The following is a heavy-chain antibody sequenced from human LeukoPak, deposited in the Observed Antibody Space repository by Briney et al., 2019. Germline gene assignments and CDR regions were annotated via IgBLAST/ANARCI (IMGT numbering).Heavy chain of an antibody. CDR3: AKEGEGSISH. CDR1: GDSISSTNYY. CDR2: IYYSGST. Sequence: SETLSLTCTVSGDSISSTNYYWGWIRQPPWKGLEWIGSIYYSGSTYYNPSLESRVTISVDTSKNQFSLKLSSLTAADTAVYYCAKEGEGSISHWGQGTLVTVSS. V-gene: IGHV4-39*07. D-gene: IGHD3-16*01. J-gene: IGHJ4*02.